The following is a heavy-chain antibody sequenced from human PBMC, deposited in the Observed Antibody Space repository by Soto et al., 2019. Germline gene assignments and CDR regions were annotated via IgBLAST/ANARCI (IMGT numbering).Heavy chain of an antibody. CDR2: IKEDGSQK. Sequence: EVQMVQSGGGLVQPGGSLRLSCEVSGFTFSRYWMTWVRQAPGKGLEWVANIKEDGSQKYHAASVKGRFTISRDNAKNSLYLQMSSVRVEATAVYYCASGSSWRFNPWGQGTLVTVSS. V-gene: IGHV3-7*01. CDR1: GFTFSRYW. CDR3: ASGSSWRFNP. J-gene: IGHJ5*02. D-gene: IGHD6-13*01.